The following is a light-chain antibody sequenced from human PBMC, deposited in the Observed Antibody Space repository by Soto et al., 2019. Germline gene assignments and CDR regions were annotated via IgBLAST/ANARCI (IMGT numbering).Light chain of an antibody. CDR3: QQYATYSWT. V-gene: IGKV1-5*01. CDR2: RAS. Sequence: DTQMTQSPSTLSGSLGDRVTITCRASRSINNWVAWYQQKPGKAPKLLISRASGLERGVPSRFSGTGSGTEFTLTISGLQPDDCATYYCQQYATYSWTFGQGTKVDIK. J-gene: IGKJ1*01. CDR1: RSINNW.